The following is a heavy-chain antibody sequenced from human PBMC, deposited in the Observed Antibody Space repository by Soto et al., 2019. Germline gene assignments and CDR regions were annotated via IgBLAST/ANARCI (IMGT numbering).Heavy chain of an antibody. CDR1: GFTFDDYA. J-gene: IGHJ5*02. CDR3: ARALRGDYYVSWFDP. Sequence: PGGSLRLSCAASGFTFDDYAMHWVRQAPGKGLEWVSGISWNSGSIGYADSVKGRFTISRDNAKNSLYLQMNSLRAEDTALYYCARALRGDYYVSWFDPWGQGTLVTVSS. D-gene: IGHD3-22*01. V-gene: IGHV3-9*01. CDR2: ISWNSGSI.